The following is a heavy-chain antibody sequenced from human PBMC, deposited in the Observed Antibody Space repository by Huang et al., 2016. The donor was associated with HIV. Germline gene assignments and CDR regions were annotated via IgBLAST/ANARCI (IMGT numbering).Heavy chain of an antibody. CDR3: ATKTAAMDI. CDR2: IKQDESEK. Sequence: VESGGRLVQPGGSIRLSWVGSTFTFGAYLMSWVRQCPGKGLEWVANIKQDESEKYFVGSVKGRFNISRDNAKKVLFLEMNNVRVEDTATYYCATKTAAMDIWGQGTTVTVS. CDR1: TFTFGAYL. D-gene: IGHD1-7*01. J-gene: IGHJ6*02. V-gene: IGHV3-7*01.